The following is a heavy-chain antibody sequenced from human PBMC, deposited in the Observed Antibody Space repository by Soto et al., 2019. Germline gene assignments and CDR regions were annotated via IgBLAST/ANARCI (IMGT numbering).Heavy chain of an antibody. J-gene: IGHJ4*02. D-gene: IGHD6-13*01. CDR1: GYTFTNYH. V-gene: IGHV1-8*01. CDR3: ARGGGGRWYSGDY. CDR2: MNPNSGDT. Sequence: QVQLVQSGAEVKKPGASVKVSCKASGYTFTNYHIHWVRQATGQGLEWMGWMNPNSGDTGYAQKFQGRATMTRDTSITRAYRELSGLRSEDTAVYYCARGGGGRWYSGDYWGQGTLVTVSS.